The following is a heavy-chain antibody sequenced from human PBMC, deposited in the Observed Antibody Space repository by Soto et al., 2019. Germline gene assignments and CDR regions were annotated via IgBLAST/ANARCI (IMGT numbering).Heavy chain of an antibody. D-gene: IGHD3-22*01. CDR3: AKQGQEVVIRYYYGMDV. CDR1: GGTFSSYA. Sequence: SVKVSCKASGGTFSSYAISWVRQAPGQGLEWMGGIIPIFGTANYAQKFQGRVTITADESTSTAYMELSSLRSEDTAVYYCAKQGQEVVIRYYYGMDVWGQGTTVTVSS. V-gene: IGHV1-69*13. CDR2: IIPIFGTA. J-gene: IGHJ6*02.